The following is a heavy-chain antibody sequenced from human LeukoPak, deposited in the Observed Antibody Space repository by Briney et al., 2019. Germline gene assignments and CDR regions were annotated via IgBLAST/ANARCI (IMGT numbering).Heavy chain of an antibody. CDR1: GYTITSYD. CDR3: ARGWRLGLRGYFDY. J-gene: IGHJ4*02. D-gene: IGHD3-10*01. CDR2: MNPNSGNT. Sequence: ASVKVSCKASGYTITSYDINWVRQATGQGLEWMGWMNPNSGNTGYAQRFQGRVTMTRNTSISTAYMELSSLRSEDTAVYYCARGWRLGLRGYFDYWGQGTLVTVSS. V-gene: IGHV1-8*01.